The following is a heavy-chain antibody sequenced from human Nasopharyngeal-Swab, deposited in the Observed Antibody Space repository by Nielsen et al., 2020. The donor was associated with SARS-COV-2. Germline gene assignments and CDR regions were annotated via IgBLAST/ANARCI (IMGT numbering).Heavy chain of an antibody. D-gene: IGHD2-8*02. CDR2: INPGGGNA. J-gene: IGHJ4*02. V-gene: IGHV1-46*01. CDR1: GYVFTYYY. CDR3: ARESLPFEDCTDTSCHSGPWDS. Sequence: ASVKVSCKASGYVFTYYYVHWARQAPGQGPEWMGIINPGGGNATYSQSFQGRITMTSDTSTNTVFMELFSLRSEDTAVYYCARESLPFEDCTDTSCHSGPWDSWGQGTLVTVSS.